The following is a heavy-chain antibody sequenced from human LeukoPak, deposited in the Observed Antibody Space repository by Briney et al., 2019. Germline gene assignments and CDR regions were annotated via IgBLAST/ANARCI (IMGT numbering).Heavy chain of an antibody. CDR1: GFTFSSYW. CDR2: INTDGSST. V-gene: IGHV3-74*01. J-gene: IGHJ3*02. Sequence: PGGSLRLSCAASGFTFSSYWMHWVRQAPGKGLVWVSRINTDGSSTSYADSVKGRFTISRDNAKNTLYLQMNSLRAEDTAVYYCARVSEFYYPAGAFGIWGQGTMVTVSS. D-gene: IGHD1-26*01. CDR3: ARVSEFYYPAGAFGI.